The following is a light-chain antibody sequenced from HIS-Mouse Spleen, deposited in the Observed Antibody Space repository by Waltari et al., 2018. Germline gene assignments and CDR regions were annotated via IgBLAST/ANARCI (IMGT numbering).Light chain of an antibody. CDR2: DFS. J-gene: IGLJ3*02. CDR3: SSYTSSSTRV. V-gene: IGLV2-14*03. CDR1: SSDVGGYNY. Sequence: QSALTQPASVSGSPGQSITISCTGPSSDVGGYNYVSWYQQHPGKAPQLMIYDFSNRPSGVSNRFSGSKSGNTASRTISGLQAEDEADYYCSSYTSSSTRVFGGGTKLTVL.